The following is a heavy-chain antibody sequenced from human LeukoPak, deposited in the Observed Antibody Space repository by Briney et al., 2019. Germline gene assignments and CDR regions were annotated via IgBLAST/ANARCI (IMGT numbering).Heavy chain of an antibody. Sequence: SETLSLTCAVYGGSFSGYYWSWIRQPPGKGLEWIGEINHSGSTNYNPSLKSRVTISVYTSKNQFSLKLSSVTAADTAVYYCARVVSVRGVIRLYYYYYMDVWGKGTTVTVSS. J-gene: IGHJ6*03. D-gene: IGHD3-10*01. CDR2: INHSGST. CDR1: GGSFSGYY. CDR3: ARVVSVRGVIRLYYYYYMDV. V-gene: IGHV4-34*01.